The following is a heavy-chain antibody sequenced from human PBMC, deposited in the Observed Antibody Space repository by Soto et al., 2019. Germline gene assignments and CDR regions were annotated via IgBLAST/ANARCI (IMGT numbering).Heavy chain of an antibody. D-gene: IGHD6-6*01. J-gene: IGHJ4*02. CDR3: AREGFTARLPFDD. CDR1: VYTFTSYG. V-gene: IGHV1-18*01. Sequence: SVKVACKSSVYTFTSYGISLVRQAPGQGLEWMGWISAYNGNTNYAQKLQGRVTMTTDTSTSTAYMEIRSLRSDDTAVYYCAREGFTARLPFDDWGQGTLVTGSS. CDR2: ISAYNGNT.